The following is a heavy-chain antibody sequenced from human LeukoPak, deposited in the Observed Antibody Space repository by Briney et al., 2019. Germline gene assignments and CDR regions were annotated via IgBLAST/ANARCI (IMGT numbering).Heavy chain of an antibody. J-gene: IGHJ3*02. Sequence: GGSLRLSCAASGFTFSSYSMNWVRQAPGKGLEWVSSISSSSSYIYYADSVKGRFTISRDNPKNSLYLQMNSLRAEDTAVYYCARDVYCSGGSCYGSDAFDIWGQGTMVTVSS. V-gene: IGHV3-21*01. CDR3: ARDVYCSGGSCYGSDAFDI. D-gene: IGHD2-15*01. CDR1: GFTFSSYS. CDR2: ISSSSSYI.